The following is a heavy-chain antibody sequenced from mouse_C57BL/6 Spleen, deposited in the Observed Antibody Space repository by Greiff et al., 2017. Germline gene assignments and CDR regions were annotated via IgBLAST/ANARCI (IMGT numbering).Heavy chain of an antibody. D-gene: IGHD4-1*01. CDR2: IDPSDSYT. J-gene: IGHJ2*01. CDR1: GYTFTSYW. Sequence: QVQLQQPGAELVKPGASVKLSCKASGYTFTSYWMQWVKQRPGQGLEWIGEIDPSDSYTNYNQKFKGKATLTVDTSSSTAYMQLSSLTSEDSAVYYCAREDKTGTGENYWGQGTTLTVSS. V-gene: IGHV1-50*01. CDR3: AREDKTGTGENY.